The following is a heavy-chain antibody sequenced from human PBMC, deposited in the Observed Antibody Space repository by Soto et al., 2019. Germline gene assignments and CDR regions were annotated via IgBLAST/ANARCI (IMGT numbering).Heavy chain of an antibody. CDR1: GFTFSSYG. CDR2: IWYDGSNK. Sequence: QVQLVESGGGVVQPGRSLRLSCAASGFTFSSYGMHWVRQAPGKGLEWVAVIWYDGSNKYYADSVKGRFTISRDNSKNTLYLQMNSLRAEDTAVYYCARGREWFRPLDYWGQGTLVTVSS. D-gene: IGHD3-3*01. CDR3: ARGREWFRPLDY. J-gene: IGHJ4*02. V-gene: IGHV3-33*01.